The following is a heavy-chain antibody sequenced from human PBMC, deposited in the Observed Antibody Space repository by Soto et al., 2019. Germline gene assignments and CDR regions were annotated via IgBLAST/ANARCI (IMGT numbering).Heavy chain of an antibody. CDR2: MLSRGGGGTI. Sequence: EVQLVESGGGLVTPGGSLRLSCAASGFTFTAAWFNWVRQAPGKGLEWVGRMLSRGGGGTIDYGAPVKGRFTISSDDSRSTLYLQMASLQIGDTGMYFCIWQSHYGGAWRCGQGTLVTVSS. CDR1: GFTFTAAW. J-gene: IGHJ4*02. CDR3: IWQSHYGGAWR. V-gene: IGHV3-15*07. D-gene: IGHD3-10*01.